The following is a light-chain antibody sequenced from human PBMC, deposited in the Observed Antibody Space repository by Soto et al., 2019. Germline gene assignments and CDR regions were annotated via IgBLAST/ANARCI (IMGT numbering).Light chain of an antibody. CDR3: QQYDSYSWT. CDR1: QSVSNNY. Sequence: ESILTHSPGTLSRCAGGRASLSCGASQSVSNNYLAWYQQRPGQAPRLPIYDASNRATGIPARFSGSGSGTDFTLTISSLQPDDFATYYCQQYDSYSWTFGQGTKVDI. CDR2: DAS. V-gene: IGKV3-20*01. J-gene: IGKJ1*01.